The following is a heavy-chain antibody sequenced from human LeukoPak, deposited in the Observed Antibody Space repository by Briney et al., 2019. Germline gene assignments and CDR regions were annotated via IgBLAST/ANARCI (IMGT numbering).Heavy chain of an antibody. CDR1: GYTFTSYC. J-gene: IGHJ6*02. V-gene: IGHV1-18*01. CDR2: ISAYNGNT. D-gene: IGHD1-20*01. Sequence: ASVKVSCKASGYTFTSYCISWVRQPPGQGLEWMGWISAYNGNTNYAQKLKGRVTMTTDTSTSTACMELRSLRSDDTAVYYCSREWYITGTADGMDVWGQGNTVTVSS. CDR3: SREWYITGTADGMDV.